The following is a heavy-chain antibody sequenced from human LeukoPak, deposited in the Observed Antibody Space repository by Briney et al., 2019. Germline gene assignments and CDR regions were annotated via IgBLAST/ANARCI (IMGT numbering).Heavy chain of an antibody. CDR3: ARDGYGDYVGWFDP. J-gene: IGHJ5*02. CDR1: GYTFTRYY. V-gene: IGHV1-46*01. CDR2: INPSGGST. D-gene: IGHD4-17*01. Sequence: ASVRVSCKASGYTFTRYYMHWVRQAPGQGLEWMGIINPSGGSTSYAQKFQGRVTMAKDMSTSTVYMELSSLRSEDTAVYYCARDGYGDYVGWFDPWGQGTLVTVSS.